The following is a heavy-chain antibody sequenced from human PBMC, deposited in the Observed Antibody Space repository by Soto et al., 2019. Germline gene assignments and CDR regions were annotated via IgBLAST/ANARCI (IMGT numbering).Heavy chain of an antibody. D-gene: IGHD1-1*01. CDR2: IYATGTT. J-gene: IGHJ5*02. Sequence: SETLSLTCTVSGDSLRGFYWSWIRKSAGKGLEWIGLIYATGTTDYNPALKSRVMMSVDTYKKQFSLKLRSVTAADKAVYYCVRDGTKTLRDWFDTWGQGISVTVSS. CDR3: VRDGTKTLRDWFDT. V-gene: IGHV4-4*07. CDR1: GDSLRGFY.